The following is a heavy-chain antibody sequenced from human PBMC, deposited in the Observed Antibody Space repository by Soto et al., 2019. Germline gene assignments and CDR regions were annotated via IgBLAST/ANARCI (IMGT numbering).Heavy chain of an antibody. CDR3: AKDGDYYDSSGPLDY. D-gene: IGHD3-22*01. J-gene: IGHJ4*02. V-gene: IGHV3-23*01. CDR1: GFTFSSYA. CDR2: ISGSGGST. Sequence: PGGSLRLSCAASGFTFSSYAMSWVRQAPGKGLEWVSAISGSGGSTYYADSVKGRFTISRDNSKNTLYLQMNSLRAEDTAVYYYAKDGDYYDSSGPLDYWGQGTPVTVSS.